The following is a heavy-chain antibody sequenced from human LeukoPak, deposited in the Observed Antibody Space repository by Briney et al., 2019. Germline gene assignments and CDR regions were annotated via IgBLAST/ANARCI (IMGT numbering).Heavy chain of an antibody. CDR3: ARDLARRFPYGMDV. Sequence: GGSLRLSCAASGFTFSSYSMNWVRQAPGKGLEWVSYISSSSSTIYYADSVKGRFTISRDNAKNSLYLQMNSLRAEDTAVYYCARDLARRFPYGMDVWAKGPRSPSP. CDR2: ISSSSSTI. V-gene: IGHV3-48*01. D-gene: IGHD3-3*01. J-gene: IGHJ6*02. CDR1: GFTFSSYS.